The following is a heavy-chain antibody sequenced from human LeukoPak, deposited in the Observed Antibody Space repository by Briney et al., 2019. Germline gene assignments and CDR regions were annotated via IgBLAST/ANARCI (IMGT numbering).Heavy chain of an antibody. CDR1: GGTFSSYA. V-gene: IGHV1-69*01. Sequence: SVKVSXKASGGTFSSYAISWVRQAPGQGLEWMGGIIPIFDTANYAQKFQGRVTITADESTSTAYMELSSLRSEDTAVYHCASAYIGDAFDIWGQGTMVTVSS. D-gene: IGHD3-16*01. CDR3: ASAYIGDAFDI. CDR2: IIPIFDTA. J-gene: IGHJ3*02.